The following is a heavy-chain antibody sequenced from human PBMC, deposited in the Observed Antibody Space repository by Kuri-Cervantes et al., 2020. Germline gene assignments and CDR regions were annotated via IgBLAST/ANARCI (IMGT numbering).Heavy chain of an antibody. CDR2: IYYSGST. J-gene: IGHJ6*02. Sequence: SETLSLTCTVSGGSISSYYWSWIRQPPGKGLEWIGYIYYSGSTNYNPSLKSRVTMSVDTSKNQFSLKLSSVTAADTAVYYCAREGSTVYYYYYYGMDVWGQGTTVTVSS. CDR3: AREGSTVYYYYYYGMDV. CDR1: GGSISSYY. D-gene: IGHD3-10*01. V-gene: IGHV4-59*12.